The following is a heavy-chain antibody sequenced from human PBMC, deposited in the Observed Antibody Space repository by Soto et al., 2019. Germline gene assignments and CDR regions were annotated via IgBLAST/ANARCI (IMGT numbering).Heavy chain of an antibody. J-gene: IGHJ4*02. D-gene: IGHD5-18*01. Sequence: GGSLRLSCVASGFTFSNYAMSWVRQAPGKGLEWVSTISSSSAGSTYYTDSVKGRFTISRDNSKNTLFLEMNTLRAEDTAIYYCAKGGYNYGLLFDYWGQGTLVTVSS. CDR2: ISSSSAGST. CDR1: GFTFSNYA. V-gene: IGHV3-23*01. CDR3: AKGGYNYGLLFDY.